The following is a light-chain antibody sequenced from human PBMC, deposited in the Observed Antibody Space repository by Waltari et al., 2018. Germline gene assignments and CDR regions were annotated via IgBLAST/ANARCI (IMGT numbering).Light chain of an antibody. V-gene: IGLV4-69*01. CDR2: VNSDGSH. CDR1: SGHSSNI. Sequence: QLVLTQSPAASASLGASVKLTCTLSSGHSSNIIALLQQQPGKGPRYLMKVNSDGSHRKGDEIPDHFSGSSSGAERYLTISSLQSEDEADYYCETGGHGTWVFGGGTKLTVL. CDR3: ETGGHGTWV. J-gene: IGLJ3*02.